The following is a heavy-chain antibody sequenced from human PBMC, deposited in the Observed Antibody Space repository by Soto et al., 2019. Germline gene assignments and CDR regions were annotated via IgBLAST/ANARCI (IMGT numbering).Heavy chain of an antibody. Sequence: SGPTLVNPTQTLTLTCTFSGFSLSTSGVGVGWIRQPPGKALEWLALIYWNDDKRYSPSLKSRLTITKDTSKNQVVLTMTNMDPVDTATYYCAHGRYDFWSADFDYWGQGTLVTVSS. D-gene: IGHD3-3*01. CDR2: IYWNDDK. CDR1: GFSLSTSGVG. CDR3: AHGRYDFWSADFDY. J-gene: IGHJ4*02. V-gene: IGHV2-5*01.